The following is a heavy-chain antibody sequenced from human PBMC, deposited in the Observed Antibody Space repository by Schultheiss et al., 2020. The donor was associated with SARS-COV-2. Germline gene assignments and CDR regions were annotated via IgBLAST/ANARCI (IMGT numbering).Heavy chain of an antibody. CDR1: GFVFRDYY. Sequence: GGSLRLSCVASGFVFRDYYMIWIRQAPGKGLEWVSYISSGSSYTNYADSVKGRFTISRDNSKNTLYLQMNSLRAEDTAVYYCARVMGGYYYYGMDVWGQGTTVTVSS. CDR2: ISSGSSYT. CDR3: ARVMGGYYYYGMDV. D-gene: IGHD3-10*01. V-gene: IGHV3-11*06. J-gene: IGHJ6*02.